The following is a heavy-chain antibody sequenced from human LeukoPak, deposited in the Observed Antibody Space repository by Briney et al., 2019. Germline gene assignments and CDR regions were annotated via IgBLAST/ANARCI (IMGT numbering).Heavy chain of an antibody. CDR3: ARFRATYYYGSGSQT. V-gene: IGHV4-34*01. J-gene: IGHJ5*02. CDR1: GGSFSGYY. CDR2: INHSGST. Sequence: SETLSLTCAVYGGSFSGYYWSWLRQPPGKGLEWIGEINHSGSTNYNPSLKSRVTISVDTSKNQFSLKLSSVTAADTAVYYCARFRATYYYGSGSQTWGQGTLVTVSS. D-gene: IGHD3-10*01.